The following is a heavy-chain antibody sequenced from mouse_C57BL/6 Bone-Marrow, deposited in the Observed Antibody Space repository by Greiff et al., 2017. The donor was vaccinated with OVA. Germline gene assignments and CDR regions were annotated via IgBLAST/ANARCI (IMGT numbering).Heavy chain of an antibody. CDR1: GFSLTSYG. Sequence: VKLMESGPGLVAPSQSLSITCTVSGFSLTSYGVDWVRQSPGKGLEWLGVIWGVGSTNYNSALKSRLSISKDNSKSQVFLKMNSLQTDDTAMYYCARGGLYGYIYAMDYWGQGTSVTVSS. V-gene: IGHV2-6*01. J-gene: IGHJ4*01. D-gene: IGHD2-2*01. CDR3: ARGGLYGYIYAMDY. CDR2: IWGVGST.